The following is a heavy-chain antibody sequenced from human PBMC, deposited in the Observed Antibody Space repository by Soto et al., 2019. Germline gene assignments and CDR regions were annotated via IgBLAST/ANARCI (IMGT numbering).Heavy chain of an antibody. Sequence: EVQLVESGGGLVKPGGSLRLSCAASGFTFSSYSLIWVRQAPGRGLEWVSSISSGSSYVYYADSVKGRFTISRDNAKNSLYLQMNSLRAEDTAVYYCAREGGQEQFDYWGQGTLVTVSS. CDR2: ISSGSSYV. CDR3: AREGGQEQFDY. D-gene: IGHD3-16*01. J-gene: IGHJ4*02. V-gene: IGHV3-21*02. CDR1: GFTFSSYS.